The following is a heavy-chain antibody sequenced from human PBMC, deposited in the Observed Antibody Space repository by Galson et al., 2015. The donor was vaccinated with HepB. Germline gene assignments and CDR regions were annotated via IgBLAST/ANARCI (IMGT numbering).Heavy chain of an antibody. CDR2: IDPSDSYT. V-gene: IGHV5-10-1*01. CDR1: GYSFTNYW. D-gene: IGHD3-22*01. CDR3: ASVLYDSSGYQATGVY. J-gene: IGHJ4*02. Sequence: QSGAEVKKPGESLRISCKGSGYSFTNYWISWVRQMPGKGLEWMGRIDPSDSYTNFSPSFQGHVTISADKSISTAYLQWSSLKASDTAMYYCASVLYDSSGYQATGVYWGQGTLVTVSS.